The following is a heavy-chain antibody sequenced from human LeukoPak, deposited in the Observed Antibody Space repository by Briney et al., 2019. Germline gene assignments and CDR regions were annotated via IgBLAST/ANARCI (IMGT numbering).Heavy chain of an antibody. Sequence: ASVKVSCKASGGTFSSYAISWVRQAPGQGLEWMGGIIPIFGTANYAQKFQGRVTITADESTSTAYMELSSLRSEDTAVYYCAMGIAVAGMYYYGMDVWGQGTTVTVSS. D-gene: IGHD6-19*01. CDR1: GGTFSSYA. J-gene: IGHJ6*02. CDR3: AMGIAVAGMYYYGMDV. CDR2: IIPIFGTA. V-gene: IGHV1-69*13.